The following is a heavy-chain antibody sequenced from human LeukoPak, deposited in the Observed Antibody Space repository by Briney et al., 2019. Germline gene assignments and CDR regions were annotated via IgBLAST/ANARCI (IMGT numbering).Heavy chain of an antibody. Sequence: ASGKVSCKASGYSCTSYGISWVRQAPGQGLECMGWISAYNGNTNYAQKLQGRFTMTTDTSTSTAYMELRSLRSDDTAVYYCARSWIQLWNVHYYYMDVWGKGTTVTIS. CDR1: GYSCTSYG. V-gene: IGHV1-18*01. J-gene: IGHJ6*03. CDR2: ISAYNGNT. D-gene: IGHD5-18*01. CDR3: ARSWIQLWNVHYYYMDV.